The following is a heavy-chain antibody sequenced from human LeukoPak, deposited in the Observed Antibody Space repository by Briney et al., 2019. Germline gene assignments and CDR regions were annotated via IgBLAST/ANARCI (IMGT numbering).Heavy chain of an antibody. CDR3: ARDFLVGATAFDI. Sequence: GGPLRLSCAASGFTFSSYAFHWVRQAPGKGLEYVSAISSNGGRTYYANSVKGRFTISRDNSKNTLYLQMGRLRAEDMAVYYCARDFLVGATAFDIWGQGTMVTVSS. J-gene: IGHJ3*02. D-gene: IGHD1-26*01. V-gene: IGHV3-64*01. CDR2: ISSNGGRT. CDR1: GFTFSSYA.